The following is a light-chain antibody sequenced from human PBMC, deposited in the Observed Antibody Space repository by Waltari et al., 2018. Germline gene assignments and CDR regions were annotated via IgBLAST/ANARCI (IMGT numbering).Light chain of an antibody. CDR1: QSVSNN. J-gene: IGKJ4*01. CDR2: GAS. V-gene: IGKV3-15*01. CDR3: QQYNSWPLT. Sequence: EIVMTQSPATLSVYPGERATLSCRASQSVSNNLAWFQHTPGQAPRLLIYGASTRAAGSPARFSGSGSGADFTLTISSLQSEDFALYYCQQYNSWPLTFGGGTKVEIK.